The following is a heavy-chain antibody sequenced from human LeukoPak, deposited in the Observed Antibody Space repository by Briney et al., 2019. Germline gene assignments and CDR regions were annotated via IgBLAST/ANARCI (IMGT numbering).Heavy chain of an antibody. V-gene: IGHV1-3*01. CDR3: ATNLRRGVGATDLLEVFYFDY. Sequence: ASVKVSCKASGYTFTSYAMHWVRQAPGQRLEWMGWINAGNGNTKYSQKFQGRVTITRDTSASTAYMELSSLRSEDTAVYYCATNLRRGVGATDLLEVFYFDYWGQGTLVTVSS. J-gene: IGHJ4*02. D-gene: IGHD1-26*01. CDR1: GYTFTSYA. CDR2: INAGNGNT.